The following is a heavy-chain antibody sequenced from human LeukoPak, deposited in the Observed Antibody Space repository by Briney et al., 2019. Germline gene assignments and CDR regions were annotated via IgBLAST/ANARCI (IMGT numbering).Heavy chain of an antibody. Sequence: GGSLRLSCAASGFTFISYWMNWVRQAPGKGLEWVSSISSSSSYIYYADSVKGRFTISRDNAKNSLYLQMNSLRAEDTAVYYCARSQLWFSPYYFDYWGQGTLVTVSS. J-gene: IGHJ4*02. V-gene: IGHV3-21*01. CDR3: ARSQLWFSPYYFDY. CDR1: GFTFISYW. CDR2: ISSSSSYI. D-gene: IGHD5-18*01.